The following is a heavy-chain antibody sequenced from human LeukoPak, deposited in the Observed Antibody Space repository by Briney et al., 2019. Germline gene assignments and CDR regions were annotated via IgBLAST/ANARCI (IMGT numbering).Heavy chain of an antibody. Sequence: PGGSLRLSCAASGFTFSSYGMHWVRQAPGKGLEWVAVISYDGSNKYYADSVKGRFTISRDNSKNTLYLQMNSLRAEDTAVYYCTKSPMGDYYGSGYYYYYGTDVWGQGTTVTVSS. CDR1: GFTFSSYG. D-gene: IGHD3-10*01. V-gene: IGHV3-30*18. CDR3: TKSPMGDYYGSGYYYYYGTDV. CDR2: ISYDGSNK. J-gene: IGHJ6*02.